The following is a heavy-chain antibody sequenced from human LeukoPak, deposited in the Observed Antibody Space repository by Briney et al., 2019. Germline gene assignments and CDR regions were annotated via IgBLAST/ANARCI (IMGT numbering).Heavy chain of an antibody. J-gene: IGHJ4*02. D-gene: IGHD2-15*01. CDR3: ARERAVQGYCSGGSCYINDY. CDR1: GYTFTVYY. V-gene: IGHV1-2*06. Sequence: GASVKVSCKASGYTFTVYYMHWVRQAPGQGLEWMGRINPNSGGTNYVQKFQGRVTMTRDTSVSTAYMELSRLRSDDTAVYYCARERAVQGYCSGGSCYINDYWGQGTLVTVSS. CDR2: INPNSGGT.